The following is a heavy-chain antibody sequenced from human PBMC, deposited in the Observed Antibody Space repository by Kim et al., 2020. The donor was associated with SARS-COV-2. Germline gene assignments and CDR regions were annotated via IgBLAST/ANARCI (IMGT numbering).Heavy chain of an antibody. CDR3: ARFYGSGSYYYFDY. CDR2: T. D-gene: IGHD3-10*01. V-gene: IGHV4-59*01. Sequence: TTSNPSLKSRVTISVDTSKNQFSLKLSSVTAADTAVYYCARFYGSGSYYYFDYWGQGTLVTVSS. J-gene: IGHJ4*02.